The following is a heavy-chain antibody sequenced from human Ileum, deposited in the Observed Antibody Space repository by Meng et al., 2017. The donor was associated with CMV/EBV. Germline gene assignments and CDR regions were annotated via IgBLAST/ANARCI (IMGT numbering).Heavy chain of an antibody. Sequence: SCVASGFAFDTYSMNWVRQAPGKGLEWVSSIRRDSTYTFYAESVKGRFTISRDNAKNSLYLQMNSLRAEDTAVYYCASHWGLADSGYWGQGMLVTVSS. CDR1: GFAFDTYS. V-gene: IGHV3-21*01. D-gene: IGHD2-15*01. CDR3: ASHWGLADSGY. CDR2: IRRDSTYT. J-gene: IGHJ4*02.